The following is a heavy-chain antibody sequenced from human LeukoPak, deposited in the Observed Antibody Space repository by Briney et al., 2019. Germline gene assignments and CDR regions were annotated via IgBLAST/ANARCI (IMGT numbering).Heavy chain of an antibody. V-gene: IGHV1-2*02. CDR2: INPNSGGT. D-gene: IGHD6-19*01. CDR1: GYTFTGYY. CDR3: ARDRGSSGWYFDY. Sequence: ASVKVSCKASGYTFTGYYMHWVRQAHGQGLEWMGWINPNSGGTNYAQKFQGRVTMTRDTSISTAYMELSRLRSDDTAVYYCARDRGSSGWYFDYWGQGTLVTVSS. J-gene: IGHJ4*02.